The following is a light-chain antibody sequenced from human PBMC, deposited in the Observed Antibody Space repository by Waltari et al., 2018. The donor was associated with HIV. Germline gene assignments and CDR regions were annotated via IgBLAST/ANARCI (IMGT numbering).Light chain of an antibody. CDR2: DVS. V-gene: IGLV2-14*03. CDR3: NSYTTSSTLHVV. Sequence: QSALTQPASVSGSPGQSITISCTGTSRDVGGYNSVSRSQHHPGKAPKLMIYDVSNRPSGVSNRFSGSKSGNTASLTISGLQAEDEADYYCNSYTTSSTLHVVFGGGTKLTVL. CDR1: SRDVGGYNS. J-gene: IGLJ2*01.